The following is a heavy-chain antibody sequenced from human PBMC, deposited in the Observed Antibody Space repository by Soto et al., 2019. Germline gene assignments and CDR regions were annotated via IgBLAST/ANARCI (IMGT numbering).Heavy chain of an antibody. V-gene: IGHV2-5*02. CDR3: AHRPGSSSRNWFDP. Sequence: QITLKESGPTLVKPTQTLTLTCTFSGFSLSTSGVGVGWIRQPPGKALEWLALIYWDDDKRYSPSLKSRLTITKDTYKNQVVLTMTNMDPVDTATYYCAHRPGSSSRNWFDPWGQGTLVTVSS. CDR1: GFSLSTSGVG. CDR2: IYWDDDK. D-gene: IGHD6-13*01. J-gene: IGHJ5*02.